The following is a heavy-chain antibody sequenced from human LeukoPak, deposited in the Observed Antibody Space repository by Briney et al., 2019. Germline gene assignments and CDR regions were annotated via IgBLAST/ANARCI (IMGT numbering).Heavy chain of an antibody. CDR1: GFTFTTYA. Sequence: GASVKVSCKTSGFTFTTYAIQWVRQAPGQRLEWMGWINAGNGNTKYSQKFQGRVTITRDTSASTAYMELSRLRSEDTAVYYCARTSSKLSGSYDYWGQGTLVTVSS. D-gene: IGHD1-26*01. V-gene: IGHV1-3*01. J-gene: IGHJ4*02. CDR2: INAGNGNT. CDR3: ARTSSKLSGSYDY.